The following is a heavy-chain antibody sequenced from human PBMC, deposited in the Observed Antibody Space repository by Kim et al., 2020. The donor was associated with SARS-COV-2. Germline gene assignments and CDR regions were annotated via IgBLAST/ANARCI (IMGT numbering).Heavy chain of an antibody. V-gene: IGHV4-39*07. CDR1: GGSISSSSYY. J-gene: IGHJ4*02. Sequence: SETLSLTCTVSGGSISSSSYYWGWIRQPPGKGLEWIGSIYYSGSTYYNPSLKSRVTISVDTSKNQFSLKLSSVTAADTAVYYCARDYDILTGYSLPFDYWGQGTLVTVSS. D-gene: IGHD3-9*01. CDR2: IYYSGST. CDR3: ARDYDILTGYSLPFDY.